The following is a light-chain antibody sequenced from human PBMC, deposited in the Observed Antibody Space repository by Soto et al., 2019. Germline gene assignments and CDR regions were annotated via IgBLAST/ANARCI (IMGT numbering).Light chain of an antibody. CDR2: GAS. V-gene: IGKV3-20*01. Sequence: EIVLTQSPGTLSLSPGERATLSCRASQSVSSSYLAWYQQKPGQAPRLLIYGASSRATGIPDRFSGSGSGTDFTLTISRLEPEDFAVYYCQQYYSFPLTFGGGTKVEIK. CDR3: QQYYSFPLT. J-gene: IGKJ4*01. CDR1: QSVSSSY.